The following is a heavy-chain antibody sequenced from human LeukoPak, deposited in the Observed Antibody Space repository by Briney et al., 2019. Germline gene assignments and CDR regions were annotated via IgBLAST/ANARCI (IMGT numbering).Heavy chain of an antibody. J-gene: IGHJ6*03. D-gene: IGHD5-12*01. V-gene: IGHV1-46*01. CDR1: GYTFTRYY. CDR2: INPSGGST. Sequence: ASVKVSCKASGYTFTRYYMHWVRQAPGHGLEWMGIINPSGGSTNYAQKFQGRVTMTRDTSTSTVYMELSSLRSEDTAVYYCARDPDLVAHSYYYMDFWGQGTTVTVSS. CDR3: ARDPDLVAHSYYYMDF.